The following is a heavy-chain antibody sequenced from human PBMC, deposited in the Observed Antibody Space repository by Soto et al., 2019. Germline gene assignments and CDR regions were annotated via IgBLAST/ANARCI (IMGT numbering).Heavy chain of an antibody. CDR2: INAGNGNT. V-gene: IGHV1-3*01. CDR3: TRAYNYYDSSGYYSGYFDY. Sequence: EASVKVSCKASGYTFGNFVVHWVRQAPGQRLEWMGWINAGNGNTKYSQKFQGRVTITSDTSVTTAYMELSSLRSEDTAMYYCTRAYNYYDSSGYYSGYFDYWGQGTLVTVSS. D-gene: IGHD3-22*01. CDR1: GYTFGNFV. J-gene: IGHJ4*02.